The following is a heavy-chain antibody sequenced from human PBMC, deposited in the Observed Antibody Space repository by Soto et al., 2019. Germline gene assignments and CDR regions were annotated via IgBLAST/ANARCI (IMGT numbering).Heavy chain of an antibody. CDR1: GFTFSNYW. CDR3: TTDPYVPITIFGVVMNFDY. J-gene: IGHJ4*02. Sequence: GGSLRLSCAASGFTFSNYWMHWVRQAPGKGLVWISRINDQGGSPTYADSVKGRFTISRDNVKNTLYLQMSSLRAEDTAVYYCTTDPYVPITIFGVVMNFDYWGQGALVTVSS. V-gene: IGHV3-74*01. CDR2: INDQGGSP. D-gene: IGHD3-3*01.